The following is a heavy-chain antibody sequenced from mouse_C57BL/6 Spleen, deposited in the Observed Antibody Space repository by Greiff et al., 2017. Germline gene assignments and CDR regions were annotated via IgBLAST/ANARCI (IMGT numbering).Heavy chain of an antibody. CDR2: IYPGSGNT. CDR3: ARPFYDSYAMDY. CDR1: GYTFTDYY. V-gene: IGHV1-76*01. D-gene: IGHD1-1*01. Sequence: QVQLKESGAELVRPGASVKLSCKASGYTFTDYYINWVKQRPGQGLEWIARIYPGSGNTYYNEKFKGKATLTAEKSSSTAYMQLSSLTSEDSAVYFCARPFYDSYAMDYWGQGTSVTVSS. J-gene: IGHJ4*01.